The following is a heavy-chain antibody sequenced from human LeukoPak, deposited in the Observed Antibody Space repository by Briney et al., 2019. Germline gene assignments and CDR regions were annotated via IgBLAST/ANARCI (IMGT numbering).Heavy chain of an antibody. D-gene: IGHD5-12*01. J-gene: IGHJ4*02. Sequence: PGGSLRLSCAASGFTFSNYGMHWVRQAPGKGLEWVAVISYDGSNKYYADSVKGRFTISRDNSKNTLYLQMNSLRAEDTAVYYCARDEGRDGYNYYFDYWGQGTLVTVSS. CDR2: ISYDGSNK. CDR3: ARDEGRDGYNYYFDY. V-gene: IGHV3-30*19. CDR1: GFTFSNYG.